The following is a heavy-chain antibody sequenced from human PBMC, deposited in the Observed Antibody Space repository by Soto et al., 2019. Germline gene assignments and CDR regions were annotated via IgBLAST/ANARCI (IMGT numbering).Heavy chain of an antibody. D-gene: IGHD3-9*01. Sequence: ASVKVSCKASGYTFTGYYMHWVRQAPGQGLEWMGWINPNSGGTNYAQKFQGRVTMTRDTSISTAYMELSRLRSDDTAVYYCARDGYPKLRYFDWLSHNYYYGMDVWGQGTRVTVSS. CDR1: GYTFTGYY. J-gene: IGHJ6*02. V-gene: IGHV1-2*02. CDR2: INPNSGGT. CDR3: ARDGYPKLRYFDWLSHNYYYGMDV.